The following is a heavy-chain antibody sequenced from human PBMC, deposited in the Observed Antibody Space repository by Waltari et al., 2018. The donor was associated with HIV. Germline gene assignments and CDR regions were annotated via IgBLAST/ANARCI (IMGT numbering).Heavy chain of an antibody. Sequence: QVMLVQSGPEVQKPGASVTVSCKAHGYPFTSSGITWVRQAPGQGLEWMGWISPNNGHTNFAQKFQGRVTMTTDTSTSTAYMELRSLRSDDSALYYCARGATILSYWGQGTLVTVSS. V-gene: IGHV1-18*01. CDR3: ARGATILSY. CDR1: GYPFTSSG. J-gene: IGHJ4*02. D-gene: IGHD2-2*02. CDR2: ISPNNGHT.